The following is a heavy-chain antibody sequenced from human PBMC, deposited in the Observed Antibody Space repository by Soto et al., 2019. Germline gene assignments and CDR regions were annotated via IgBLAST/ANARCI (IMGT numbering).Heavy chain of an antibody. Sequence: GGSLRLSCAASGFTFSGSAMHWVGQASGKGLEWVGRIRSKANSYATAYAASVKGRFTISSDDSKNTAYLQMNSLKPEDTAVYYCTSAYSSSWYYFDYWGKGTLVTVSS. CDR1: GFTFSGSA. D-gene: IGHD6-13*01. CDR2: IRSKANSYAT. J-gene: IGHJ4*02. CDR3: TSAYSSSWYYFDY. V-gene: IGHV3-73*01.